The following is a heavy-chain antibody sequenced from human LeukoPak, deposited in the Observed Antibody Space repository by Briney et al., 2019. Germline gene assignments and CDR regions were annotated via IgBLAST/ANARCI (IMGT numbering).Heavy chain of an antibody. CDR2: IYPRDGST. CDR1: GYTFTSYY. J-gene: IGHJ4*02. Sequence: VASVTVSCTASGYTFTSYYMHWVRQAPGQGLEWMGMIYPRDGSTSYAQKFQGRVTVTRDTSTSTVHMELSGLRSEDTAVYYCARDQEGFDYWGQGTLVTVSS. V-gene: IGHV1-46*01. CDR3: ARDQEGFDY.